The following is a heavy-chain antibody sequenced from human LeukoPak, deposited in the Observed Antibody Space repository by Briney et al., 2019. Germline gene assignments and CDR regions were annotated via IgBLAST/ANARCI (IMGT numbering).Heavy chain of an antibody. CDR2: TSYNGNT. CDR1: GYTFSNYG. V-gene: IGHV1-18*04. J-gene: IGHJ4*02. Sequence: SVKVSCKASGYTFSNYGISWVRQAPGLGLEWMGWTSYNGNTNYAQKFQDRVTMTTDTSTTTAYMELRSLESDDTAEYYCARHSGSGWQALGYWGQGTLVTVSS. D-gene: IGHD2-15*01. CDR3: ARHSGSGWQALGY.